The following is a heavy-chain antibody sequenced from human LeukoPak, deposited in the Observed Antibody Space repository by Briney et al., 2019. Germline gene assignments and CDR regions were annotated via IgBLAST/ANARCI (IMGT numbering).Heavy chain of an antibody. CDR2: INWSGGST. D-gene: IGHD1-26*01. J-gene: IGHJ4*02. CDR3: ARAPTTSPFYFDY. V-gene: IGHV3-20*04. CDR1: GFAFDEHG. Sequence: SGGSLRLSCTASGFAFDEHGMSWVRQVPGKGLEWVSGINWSGGSTGYADPLRGRFTISRDNAKSSLYLQMDSLRAEDTALYYCARAPTTSPFYFDYWGQGTLVTVSS.